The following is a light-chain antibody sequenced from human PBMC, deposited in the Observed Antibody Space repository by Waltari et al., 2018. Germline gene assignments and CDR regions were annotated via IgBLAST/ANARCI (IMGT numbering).Light chain of an antibody. J-gene: IGKJ3*01. Sequence: DIQMTQSPSPLSASVGDTVTITCRASQSISSWLALYQQKPGKAPKLLIYKASSLESGVPSRFSGSGSGTEFTLTISSLQPDDFATYYCQQYNNYPFTFGPGTKVDIK. V-gene: IGKV1-5*03. CDR3: QQYNNYPFT. CDR1: QSISSW. CDR2: KAS.